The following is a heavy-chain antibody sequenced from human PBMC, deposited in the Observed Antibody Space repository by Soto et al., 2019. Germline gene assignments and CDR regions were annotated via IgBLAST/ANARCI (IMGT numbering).Heavy chain of an antibody. V-gene: IGHV1-69*13. J-gene: IGHJ3*02. CDR1: GGTFSSYA. CDR3: ASSSYYYDSSGLREDAFDI. CDR2: IIPIFGTA. D-gene: IGHD3-22*01. Sequence: SVEVSCKASGGTFSSYAISWVRQAPGQGLEWMGGIIPIFGTANYAQKFQGRVTITADESTSTAYMELSSLRSEDTAVYYCASSSYYYDSSGLREDAFDIWGQGTMVTVSS.